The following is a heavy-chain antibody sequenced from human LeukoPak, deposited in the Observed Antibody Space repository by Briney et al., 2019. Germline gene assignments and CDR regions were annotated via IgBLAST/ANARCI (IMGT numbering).Heavy chain of an antibody. V-gene: IGHV4-59*08. J-gene: IGHJ4*02. CDR2: IYYSGST. D-gene: IGHD3-10*01. CDR3: ARHVGNSGSGSYLTYFDY. Sequence: PSETLSLTCTVSGGSISSYYWSWIRQPPGKGLEWIGHIYYSGSTHYNPSLKSRVTISVDTSKNQSSLKLSSVTAADTAVYYCARHVGNSGSGSYLTYFDYWGQGTLVTVSS. CDR1: GGSISSYY.